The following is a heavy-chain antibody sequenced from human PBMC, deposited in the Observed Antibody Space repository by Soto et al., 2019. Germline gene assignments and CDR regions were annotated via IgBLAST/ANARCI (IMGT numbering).Heavy chain of an antibody. CDR3: AKDSGYSGYDVYDYYYGMDV. CDR2: TSYDGSKK. Sequence: QLVESGGGVVQPGRSLRLSCAASGLTFSLYGMHWVRQAPGKGLEWVAVTSYDGSKKYYADSVKGRFTISRDNSKNTLYLQMNSLRAEDTAVYYCAKDSGYSGYDVYDYYYGMDVWGQGTTVTVSS. D-gene: IGHD5-12*01. J-gene: IGHJ6*02. V-gene: IGHV3-30*18. CDR1: GLTFSLYG.